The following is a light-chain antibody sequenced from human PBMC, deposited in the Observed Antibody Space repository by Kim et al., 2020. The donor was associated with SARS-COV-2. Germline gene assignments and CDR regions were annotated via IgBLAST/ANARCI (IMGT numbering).Light chain of an antibody. CDR3: NSRDSSGNHLV. Sequence: SSELTQDPAVSVALGQTVRITCQRDSLRSYYASWYQQKPGQAPVLVIYGKNNRPSGIPDRFSGSSSGNTTSLTITGAQAQDEADYYCNSRDSSGNHLVFGGGTQLTVL. J-gene: IGLJ3*02. CDR2: GKN. CDR1: SLRSYY. V-gene: IGLV3-19*01.